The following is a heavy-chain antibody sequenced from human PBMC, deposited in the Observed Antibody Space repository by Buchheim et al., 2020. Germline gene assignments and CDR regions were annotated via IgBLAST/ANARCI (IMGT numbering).Heavy chain of an antibody. Sequence: QVQLRESGPGLVKSSETLSLTCDVSGQSVSSGYYWGWIRQPPGKGLEWIATIYYTGTTYFNPSLKSRVTISLDTSKEQFSLRLTSVTAADTAIYYCATDSHSPERYDYWGQGTL. D-gene: IGHD3-22*01. CDR1: GQSVSSGYY. V-gene: IGHV4-38-2*01. CDR2: IYYTGTT. CDR3: ATDSHSPERYDY. J-gene: IGHJ4*02.